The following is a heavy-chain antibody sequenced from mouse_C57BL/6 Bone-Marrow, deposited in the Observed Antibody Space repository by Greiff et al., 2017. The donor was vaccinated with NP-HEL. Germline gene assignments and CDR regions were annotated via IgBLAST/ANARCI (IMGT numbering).Heavy chain of an antibody. Sequence: VQLKESGPGLVKPSQSLSLTCSVTGYSITSGYYWNWIRQFPGNKLEWMGYISYDGSNNYNPSLKNRISITRDTSKNQFFLKLNSVTTEDTATYDCAIYYYGSSSYAMDYWGQGTSVTVSS. D-gene: IGHD1-1*01. CDR1: GYSITSGYY. CDR2: ISYDGSN. J-gene: IGHJ4*01. V-gene: IGHV3-6*01. CDR3: AIYYYGSSSYAMDY.